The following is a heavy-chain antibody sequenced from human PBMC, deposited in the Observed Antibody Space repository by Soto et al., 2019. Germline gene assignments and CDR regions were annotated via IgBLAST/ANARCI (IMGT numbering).Heavy chain of an antibody. CDR3: TAWNSGSQTDY. CDR1: GFTFSGSA. D-gene: IGHD1-26*01. V-gene: IGHV3-73*02. Sequence: EVQLVESGGGLVQPGGSLKLSCAASGFTFSGSAMHWVRQASGKGLEWVGRIRSKANSYATAYAASAKGRFTISRDDSKNTAYLQMNSLKTEDTAVYYCTAWNSGSQTDYWGQGTLVTVSS. CDR2: IRSKANSYAT. J-gene: IGHJ4*02.